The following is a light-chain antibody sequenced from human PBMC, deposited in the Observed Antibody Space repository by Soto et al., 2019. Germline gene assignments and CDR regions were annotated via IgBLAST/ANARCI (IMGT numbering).Light chain of an antibody. V-gene: IGKV3-15*01. J-gene: IGKJ4*01. CDR1: QSVSSN. Sequence: EIVMTQSPATLSVSPGERATLSCRASQSVSSNLAWYQLNPGQAPSLLVYGASTRATGIPARFSGSGSGTQFTLTISSLQSEDFAVYYCQQHNNWPLTFGGGTKVDIK. CDR3: QQHNNWPLT. CDR2: GAS.